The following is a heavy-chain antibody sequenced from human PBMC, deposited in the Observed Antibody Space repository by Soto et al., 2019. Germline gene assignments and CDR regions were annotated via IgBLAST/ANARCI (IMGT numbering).Heavy chain of an antibody. Sequence: EVQLVESGGGLVKPGGSLRLSCAASGFTFSSYSMNWVRQAPGKGLEWVSSISSSSSYIYYADSVKGRFTISRDNAKNSLYLQMNSLRAEDTAVYYCARDWGYYYDSGMDVWGQGTTVTVSS. CDR3: ARDWGYYYDSGMDV. CDR1: GFTFSSYS. J-gene: IGHJ6*02. V-gene: IGHV3-21*01. CDR2: ISSSSSYI. D-gene: IGHD3-16*01.